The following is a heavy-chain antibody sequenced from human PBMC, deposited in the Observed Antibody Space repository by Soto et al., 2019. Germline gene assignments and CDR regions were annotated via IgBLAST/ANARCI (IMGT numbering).Heavy chain of an antibody. Sequence: QVQLQESGPGLVKPSQTLSLTCTVSGGSISSGGYYWSWIRQHPGKGLEWIGYIHYSGSTYYNPSLKSRVTISVDTSKNQFSLKLSSVTAADTAVYYCARGKGYCSSTSCYFIDYWGQGTLVTVSS. CDR2: IHYSGST. CDR3: ARGKGYCSSTSCYFIDY. V-gene: IGHV4-31*03. CDR1: GGSISSGGYY. J-gene: IGHJ4*02. D-gene: IGHD2-2*01.